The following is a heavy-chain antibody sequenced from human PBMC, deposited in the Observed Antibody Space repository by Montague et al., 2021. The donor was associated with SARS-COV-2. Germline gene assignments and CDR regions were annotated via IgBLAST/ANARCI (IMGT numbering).Heavy chain of an antibody. CDR1: GGSLSGYY. J-gene: IGHJ4*02. Sequence: SETLSLTCAVYGGSLSGYYWSWIRQPPGRGLEWIGEINHSGSTNXNPSLKSRVTISVDTSKNQFSLKLSSVTAADTAVYYCARGSTVTHYWGQGTLVTVSS. V-gene: IGHV4-34*01. D-gene: IGHD4-17*01. CDR2: INHSGST. CDR3: ARGSTVTHY.